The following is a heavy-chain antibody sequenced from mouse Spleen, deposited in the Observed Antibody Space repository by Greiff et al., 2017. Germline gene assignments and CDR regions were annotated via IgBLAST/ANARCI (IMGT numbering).Heavy chain of an antibody. CDR2: INPSNGGT. CDR3: ARTPWDGGYFDV. CDR1: GYTFTSYW. V-gene: IGHV1-53*01. D-gene: IGHD4-1*01. J-gene: IGHJ1*01. Sequence: QVQLQQPGTELVKPGASVKLSCKASGYTFTSYWMHWVKQRPGQGLEWIGNINPSNGGTNYNEKFKGKATLTVDKSSSTAYMQLSSLTSEDSAVYYCARTPWDGGYFDVWGAGTTVTVSS.